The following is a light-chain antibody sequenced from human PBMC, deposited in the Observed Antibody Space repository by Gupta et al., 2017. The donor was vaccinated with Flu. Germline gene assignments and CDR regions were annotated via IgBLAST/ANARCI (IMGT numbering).Light chain of an antibody. J-gene: IGKJ4*01. V-gene: IGKV3-15*01. CDR3: QQDNHCPIT. CDR1: QSVTNN. Sequence: PSFLSVARGERATLTCRASQSVTNNLNWYQQKPGHAPTLRGYGASRMATVVPTRFSGSGYGTEFTLPISSLQSEDFAIYYCQQDNHCPITCGQGTKVEIK. CDR2: GAS.